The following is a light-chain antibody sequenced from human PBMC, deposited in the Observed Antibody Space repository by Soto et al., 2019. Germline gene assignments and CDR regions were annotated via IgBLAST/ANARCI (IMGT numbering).Light chain of an antibody. CDR3: QKYSSVPV. J-gene: IGKJ3*01. V-gene: IGKV1-27*01. CDR2: AAS. Sequence: DIPMTQSPTSLSASVGDRVTITCRASQGIRNFVAWYQQKPGKAPTLLIYAASTLQSGVPSRFSGSGSGTDFTLTINSLQPEDVATYSCQKYSSVPVFGPGTKVEIK. CDR1: QGIRNF.